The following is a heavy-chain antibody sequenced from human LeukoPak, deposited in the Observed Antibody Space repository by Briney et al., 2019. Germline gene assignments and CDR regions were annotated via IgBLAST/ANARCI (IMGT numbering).Heavy chain of an antibody. V-gene: IGHV3-30*18. CDR3: AKDLVGGSWSHGFDY. D-gene: IGHD6-13*01. CDR2: ISYDGSDK. CDR1: GFTFTSYG. Sequence: GGSLRLSCAASGFTFTSYGMHWVHQAPGKGLEWVAVISYDGSDKSYADSVKGRFTISRDNSKTTLYLQMNSLRAEDTAVYYCAKDLVGGSWSHGFDYWGQGTLITVSS. J-gene: IGHJ4*02.